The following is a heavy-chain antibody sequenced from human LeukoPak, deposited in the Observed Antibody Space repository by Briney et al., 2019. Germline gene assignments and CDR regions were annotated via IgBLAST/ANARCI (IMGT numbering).Heavy chain of an antibody. V-gene: IGHV1-58*02. CDR2: IVVGSGNT. CDR1: GFTFTSSA. D-gene: IGHD1-14*01. Sequence: WASVKVSCKASGFTFTSSAMQWVRQARGQRLEWIGWIVVGSGNTNYAQKFQERVTITRDMSTSTAYMELSSLRSEDTAVYYCARYPEPDLYYFDYWGQGTLVTVSS. J-gene: IGHJ4*02. CDR3: ARYPEPDLYYFDY.